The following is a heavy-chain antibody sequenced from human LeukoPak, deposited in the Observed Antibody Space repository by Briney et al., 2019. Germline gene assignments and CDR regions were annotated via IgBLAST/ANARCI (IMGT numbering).Heavy chain of an antibody. Sequence: ASVKVSCKASGYTLINYYMQWVRQAPGQGREWMGIINPSAGSTSYAQKFQGRVSMTRDTSTSTVYMQLSSLRSEDTAIYYCARTHSCGDKRYFDFWGQGTLVTLSS. V-gene: IGHV1-46*03. J-gene: IGHJ4*02. CDR1: GYTLINYY. CDR3: ARTHSCGDKRYFDF. D-gene: IGHD2-21*01. CDR2: INPSAGST.